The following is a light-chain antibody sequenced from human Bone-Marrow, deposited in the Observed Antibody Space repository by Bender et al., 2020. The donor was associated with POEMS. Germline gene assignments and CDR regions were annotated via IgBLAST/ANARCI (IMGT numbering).Light chain of an antibody. Sequence: SYDLTQPPSVSVAPGQTARITCGGHNIATKSVHWYQQKPGQAPVLVVHDDDDRPSGIPERFSGSNSLDTPTLTISRVEAGDEADYYCQLWERTSDLVVFGGGTKLTVL. CDR3: QLWERTSDLVV. J-gene: IGLJ2*01. V-gene: IGLV3-21*02. CDR1: NIATKS. CDR2: DDD.